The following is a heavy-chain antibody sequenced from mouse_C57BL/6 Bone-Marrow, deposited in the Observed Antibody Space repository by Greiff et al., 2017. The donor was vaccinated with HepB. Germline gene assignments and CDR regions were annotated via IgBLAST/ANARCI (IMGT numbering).Heavy chain of an antibody. CDR3: ARTSLSTTVVATH. CDR2: IWSGGST. CDR1: GFSLTSYG. Sequence: VQLQQSGPGLVQPSQSLSITCTVSGFSLTSYGVHWVRQSPGKGLEWLGVIWSGGSTDYNAAFISRLSISKDNSKSQVFFKMNSLQADDTAIYYCARTSLSTTVVATHWGQGTLVTVSA. D-gene: IGHD1-1*01. J-gene: IGHJ3*01. V-gene: IGHV2-2*01.